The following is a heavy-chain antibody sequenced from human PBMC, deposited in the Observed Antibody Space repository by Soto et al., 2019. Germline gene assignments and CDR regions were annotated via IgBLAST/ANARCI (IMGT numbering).Heavy chain of an antibody. D-gene: IGHD6-13*01. CDR1: GFTFSSYA. CDR3: ARDGSVAAAGKDFQH. J-gene: IGHJ1*01. V-gene: IGHV3-30-3*01. CDR2: ISYDGSNK. Sequence: LRLSCAASGFTFSSYAMHWVRQAPGKGLEWVAVISYDGSNKYYADSVRGRFTISRDNSKNTLYLQMNSLRAEDTAVYYCARDGSVAAAGKDFQHWGQGTLVTVSS.